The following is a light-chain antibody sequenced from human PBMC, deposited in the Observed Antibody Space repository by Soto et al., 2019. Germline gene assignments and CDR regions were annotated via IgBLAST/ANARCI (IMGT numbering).Light chain of an antibody. V-gene: IGKV4-1*01. CDR1: QSVLYSSNNKNY. CDR2: WAS. CDR3: QQYYSPPLT. J-gene: IGKJ4*01. Sequence: DIVMTQSPDSLAVSLRERATINCKSSQSVLYSSNNKNYSAWYQQTPGQPPKLLIYWASTPASGVPDRCSGSASGTDFTLTSSSLQAEDVAVYCCQQYYSPPLTFGGGTKVEIK.